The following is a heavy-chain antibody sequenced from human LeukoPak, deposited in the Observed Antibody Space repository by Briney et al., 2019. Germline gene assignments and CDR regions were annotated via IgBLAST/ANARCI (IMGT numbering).Heavy chain of an antibody. CDR2: IIPIFGTA. J-gene: IGHJ4*02. V-gene: IGHV1-69*06. Sequence: ASVKVSCKVSGYTLTELSIQWVRQAPGQGLEWMGGIIPIFGTANYAQKFQGRVTITADKSTSTAYMELSSLRSEDTAVYYCAMGVGAPEDLAVAADFDYWGQGTLVTVSS. CDR3: AMGVGAPEDLAVAADFDY. D-gene: IGHD6-19*01. CDR1: GYTLTELS.